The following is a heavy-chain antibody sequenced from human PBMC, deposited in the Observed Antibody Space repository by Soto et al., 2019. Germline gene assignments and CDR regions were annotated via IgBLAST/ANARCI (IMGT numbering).Heavy chain of an antibody. CDR3: VGGYYFGDY. V-gene: IGHV3-30*03. J-gene: IGHJ4*02. CDR1: GFTFSSYG. CDR2: ISYDGSNK. Sequence: QVQLVESGGGVVQPGRSLRLSCAASGFTFSSYGMLWVRQAPGRGLQWVAVISYDGSNKYYADSVKGRFTISRDNSKNTLYLQVNSLRAEDTAVYYCVGGYYFGDYWGQGTLVTVSS. D-gene: IGHD3-22*01.